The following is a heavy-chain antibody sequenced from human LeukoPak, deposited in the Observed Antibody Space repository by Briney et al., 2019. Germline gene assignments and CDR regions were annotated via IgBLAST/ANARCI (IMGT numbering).Heavy chain of an antibody. J-gene: IGHJ3*02. V-gene: IGHV3-30*04. CDR2: ISYDGSNK. CDR3: ASYCSSTSCYPDAFDI. Sequence: GGSLRLSCAASGSTFSSYAMHWVRQAPGKGLEWVAVISYDGSNKYYADSVKGRFTISRDNSKNTLYLQMNSLRAEDTAVYYCASYCSSTSCYPDAFDIWGQGTMVTVSS. CDR1: GSTFSSYA. D-gene: IGHD2-2*01.